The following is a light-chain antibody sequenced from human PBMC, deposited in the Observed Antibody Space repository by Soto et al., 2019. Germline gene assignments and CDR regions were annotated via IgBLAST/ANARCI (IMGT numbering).Light chain of an antibody. CDR3: QQYINSLRT. V-gene: IGKV1-5*03. CDR2: DAS. CDR1: QSISSW. Sequence: DIQMTQSPSTLSASVGDRITITCRASQSISSWLAWYQQKPGKAPKLLIYDASSLESGVSSRFSGSGSGTEFTLIISILQPDDFATYYCQQYINSLRTFGQGTKVDIK. J-gene: IGKJ1*01.